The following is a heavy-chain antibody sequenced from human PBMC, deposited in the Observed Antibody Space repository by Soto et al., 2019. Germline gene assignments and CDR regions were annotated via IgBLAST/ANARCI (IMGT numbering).Heavy chain of an antibody. Sequence: SETLSLTCTVSGGYISIFYWSWIRQPPGKGLEWIGYIYYSGSTNYNPSLKSRVTISLDTSKNQFSLKLSSVTAEDTAVYYCAKDPQFWNYGPLSGFDYWGQGTLVTVSS. CDR1: GGYISIFY. J-gene: IGHJ4*02. CDR3: AKDPQFWNYGPLSGFDY. D-gene: IGHD1-7*01. CDR2: IYYSGST. V-gene: IGHV4-59*12.